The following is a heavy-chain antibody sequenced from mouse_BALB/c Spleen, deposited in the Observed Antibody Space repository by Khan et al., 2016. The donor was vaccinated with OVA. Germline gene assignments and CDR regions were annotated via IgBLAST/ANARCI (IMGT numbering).Heavy chain of an antibody. D-gene: IGHD2-1*01. J-gene: IGHJ3*01. V-gene: IGHV1-53*01. CDR1: GYSFTSYS. CDR3: TRSGYGTFAY. Sequence: QVQLQQSGAELVKPGASVRLSCTASGYSFTSYSLYWVKQRPGQGLEWIGYINPSDSGTNFNKKFKIKATLTVDTSSITSYMQISSLTSEYSAVYYCTRSGYGTFAYWGRGTLVTVSA. CDR2: INPSDSGT.